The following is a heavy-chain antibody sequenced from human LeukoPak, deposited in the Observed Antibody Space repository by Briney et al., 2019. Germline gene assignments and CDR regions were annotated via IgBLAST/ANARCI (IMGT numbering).Heavy chain of an antibody. Sequence: GGSLRLSCAASGFTFDDYAMHWVRQAPGKGLEWVSLISWDGGSTYYADYVKGRFTISRDNSKNSLYLQMNSLRTEDTSLYYCAKEYFSYGAGGGPYYYYYGMDVWGQGTTVTVSS. D-gene: IGHD4-17*01. CDR2: ISWDGGST. CDR1: GFTFDDYA. J-gene: IGHJ6*02. V-gene: IGHV3-43*02. CDR3: AKEYFSYGAGGGPYYYYYGMDV.